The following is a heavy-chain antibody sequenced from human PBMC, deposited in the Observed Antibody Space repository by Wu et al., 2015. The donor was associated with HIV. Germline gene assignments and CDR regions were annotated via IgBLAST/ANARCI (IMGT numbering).Heavy chain of an antibody. V-gene: IGHV1-18*01. CDR3: ARSGDYGGNSKLRYAFDI. Sequence: QVQLVQSGAEVKKPGASVKVSCKASGYTFNNYGISWVRQAPGQGLEWMAWINVYNGNTIYAQKLQGRVSMTTDTSTRTAYMELRSLRSDDTAVYYCARSGDYGGNSKLRYAFDIWGQGTMVTVSS. CDR1: GYTFNNYG. J-gene: IGHJ3*02. D-gene: IGHD4-23*01. CDR2: INVYNGNT.